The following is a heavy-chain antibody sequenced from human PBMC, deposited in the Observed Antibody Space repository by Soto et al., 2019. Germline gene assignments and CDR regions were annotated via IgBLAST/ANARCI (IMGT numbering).Heavy chain of an antibody. V-gene: IGHV4-39*01. CDR2: IYYSGSS. D-gene: IGHD6-6*01. J-gene: IGHJ5*02. CDR1: GGSISSSSYY. Sequence: SETLSLTCIVSGGSISSSSYYWGWIRQPPVKGLECIGSIYYSGSSYYNPSLNSRVTISVDTSKNQFSLKLSSVTAADTAVFYCARHRARNWFDPWGQETLVTVPS. CDR3: ARHRARNWFDP.